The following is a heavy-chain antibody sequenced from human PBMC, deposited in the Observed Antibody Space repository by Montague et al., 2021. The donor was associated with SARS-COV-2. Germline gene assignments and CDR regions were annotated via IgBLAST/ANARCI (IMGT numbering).Heavy chain of an antibody. CDR3: ARNPGEYYGMDV. V-gene: IGHV4-4*07. CDR2: IYSSGSI. J-gene: IGHJ6*02. D-gene: IGHD3-16*01. Sequence: SGTLSLTCTVSGGSIRNYYWSWIRQPAGKGLEWIGRIYSSGSINYNPSLKTRITLSVDTSKNQLSLRLNSVTAADTAVYYCARNPGEYYGMDVWGQGTTVTVSS. CDR1: GGSIRNYY.